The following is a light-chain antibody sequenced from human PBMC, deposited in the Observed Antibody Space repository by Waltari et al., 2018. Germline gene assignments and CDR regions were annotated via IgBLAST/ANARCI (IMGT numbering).Light chain of an antibody. Sequence: HSVLTQRPSASGTPGQRVTSSCSGSSNNIGGNTVNWYQHLPGTTPKLLFYSNNRRPSGVPDRVSGSKSGTSASLAISGLQSEDEADYYCAAWDDSLNGWVFGGGTKLTVL. CDR2: SNN. CDR1: SNNIGGNT. V-gene: IGLV1-44*01. CDR3: AAWDDSLNGWV. J-gene: IGLJ3*02.